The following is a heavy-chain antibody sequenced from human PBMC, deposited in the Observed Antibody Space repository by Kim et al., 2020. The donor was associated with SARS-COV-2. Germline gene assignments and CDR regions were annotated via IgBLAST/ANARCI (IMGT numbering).Heavy chain of an antibody. V-gene: IGHV3-11*01. D-gene: IGHD1-26*01. CDR3: GTSSFALPGPLYYNYYG. Sequence: GGSLRLSCAASGFTFNDYYMAWIRQTQGKGLEWFAYISSTGNTIFYADSVKGRFTISRDNAKDSLSLQMNSLRAEDTAVYYCGTSSFALPGPLYYNYYG. J-gene: IGHJ6*01. CDR1: GFTFNDYY. CDR2: ISSTGNTI.